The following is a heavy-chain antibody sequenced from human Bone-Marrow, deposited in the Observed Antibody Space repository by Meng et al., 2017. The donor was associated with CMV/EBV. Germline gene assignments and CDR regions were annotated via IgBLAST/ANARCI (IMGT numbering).Heavy chain of an antibody. CDR3: ARDVWVGPLGY. V-gene: IGHV1-18*01. CDR2: ISAYNGNT. CDR1: GYTFTSYG. J-gene: IGHJ4*02. Sequence: ASVKVSCKASGYTFTSYGISWVRQAPGQGLEWMGWISAYNGNTNYAQKLQGRVTMTTDSTTSTAYMELRSLRSDDAAVYYCARDVWVGPLGYWGQGTRVTVSS. D-gene: IGHD3-16*01.